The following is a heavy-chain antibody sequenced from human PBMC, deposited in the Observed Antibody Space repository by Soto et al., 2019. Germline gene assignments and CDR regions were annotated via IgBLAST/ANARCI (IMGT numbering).Heavy chain of an antibody. CDR2: IYHSGST. V-gene: IGHV4-30-2*01. CDR1: GGSISSGGYS. D-gene: IGHD1-1*01. J-gene: IGHJ4*02. Sequence: SETLSLTCAVSGGSISSGGYSWSWIRQPPGKGLEWIGYIYHSGSTYYNPSLKSRVTISVDRSKNQFSLKLSSVTAADTAVYYCAREISGRELEPYFDYWGQGTLVTVSS. CDR3: AREISGRELEPYFDY.